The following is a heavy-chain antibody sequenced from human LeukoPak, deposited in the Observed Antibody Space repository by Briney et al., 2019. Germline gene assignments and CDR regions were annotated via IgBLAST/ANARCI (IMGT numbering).Heavy chain of an antibody. CDR1: GLTFSSYG. V-gene: IGHV3-30*02. D-gene: IGHD3-10*01. J-gene: IGHJ4*02. CDR3: AKVAGLWFGESDLDY. Sequence: PGGSLRLSCAASGLTFSSYGMHWVRQAPGKGLEWVAFIRYDKSNQYYADSVKGRFTISRDNSKNTLYLQMNSLRAEDTAVYYCAKVAGLWFGESDLDYWGQGTLVTVSS. CDR2: IRYDKSNQ.